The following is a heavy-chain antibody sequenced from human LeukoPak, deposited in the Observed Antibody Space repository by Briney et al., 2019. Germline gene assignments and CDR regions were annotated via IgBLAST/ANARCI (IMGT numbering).Heavy chain of an antibody. D-gene: IGHD6-13*01. CDR2: ISWNSGSI. J-gene: IGHJ4*02. CDR1: GFTFDDYA. Sequence: GRSLRLSCAASGFTFDDYAMHWVRHAPGKGLEWVSGISWNSGSIGYADSVKGRFTISRDNAKNSLYLQMNSLRAEDMALYYCAKAGSLGSSWFDYWGQGILVTVSS. V-gene: IGHV3-9*03. CDR3: AKAGSLGSSWFDY.